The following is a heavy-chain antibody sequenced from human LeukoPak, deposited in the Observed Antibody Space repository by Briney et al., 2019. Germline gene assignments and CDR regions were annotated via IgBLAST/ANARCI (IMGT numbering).Heavy chain of an antibody. CDR1: GGSISSGGYY. J-gene: IGHJ4*02. V-gene: IGHV4-31*03. CDR3: ARGRPHAYYYDSSGYYYFDY. D-gene: IGHD3-22*01. CDR2: IYYSGST. Sequence: PSETLSLTCTVSGGSISSGGYYWSWIRQHPGKGLEWIGYIYYSGSTYYNPSLKSRVTISVDTSKNQFSLKLSSVTAADTAVYYCARGRPHAYYYDSSGYYYFDYWGQGTLVTVSS.